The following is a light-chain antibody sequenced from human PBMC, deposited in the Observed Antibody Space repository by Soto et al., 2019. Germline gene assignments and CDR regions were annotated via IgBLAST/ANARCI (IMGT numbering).Light chain of an antibody. CDR3: QQSYSVPLT. CDR1: QSISNF. CDR2: AAS. J-gene: IGKJ4*01. V-gene: IGKV1-39*01. Sequence: DIQTTQSPSTLSASIGDRVTITCRTSQSISNFLNWYQQKPGKAPKLLIYAASSLQSGVPARFSGSGSGTDFTLTISSLQPEDFATYYCQQSYSVPLTFGGGTRGDI.